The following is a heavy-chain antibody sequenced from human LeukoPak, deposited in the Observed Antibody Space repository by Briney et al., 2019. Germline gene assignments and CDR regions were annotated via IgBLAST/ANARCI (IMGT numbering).Heavy chain of an antibody. CDR3: AKPISGGLAVTADWFHP. D-gene: IGHD6-19*01. J-gene: IGHJ5*01. Sequence: GGSLRLSCAVPGFAFNVYAMSWLRQPPGKGLEWVSTINANSGTTSYAASVRGRFSISRDNSKSTLYLQLSTLRADDTATYYCAKPISGGLAVTADWFHPWGQGTLVVVSS. CDR2: INANSGTT. V-gene: IGHV3-23*01. CDR1: GFAFNVYA.